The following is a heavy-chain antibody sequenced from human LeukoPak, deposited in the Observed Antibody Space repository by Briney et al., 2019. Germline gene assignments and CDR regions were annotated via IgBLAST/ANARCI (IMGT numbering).Heavy chain of an antibody. CDR3: ARVYPPQVGIFYYFDY. D-gene: IGHD1-26*01. CDR2: MSYDGSNK. Sequence: GGSLRLSCAVSGFTFSNYAIHWVRQAPGKGLEWVAIMSYDGSNKYADSVKGRFTISRDNSKNTLYLQMNSLRTEDTAVHYCARVYPPQVGIFYYFDYWGQGTLVTVSS. J-gene: IGHJ4*02. V-gene: IGHV3-30-3*01. CDR1: GFTFSNYA.